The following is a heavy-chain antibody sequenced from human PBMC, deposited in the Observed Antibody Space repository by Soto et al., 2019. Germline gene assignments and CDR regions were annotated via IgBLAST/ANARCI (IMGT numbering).Heavy chain of an antibody. CDR1: GFTFSSYA. D-gene: IGHD2-2*01. V-gene: IGHV3-23*01. CDR2: IGDSGGNT. Sequence: GGSLRLSCAASGFTFSSYAMNWVRQAPGKGLEWVSAIGDSGGNTYYADSVKGRFTISRDNSKNTLYLQMNSLRAEDTAVYYCAKGYCSSTSCSRGYFDYWGQGTLVTVSS. J-gene: IGHJ4*02. CDR3: AKGYCSSTSCSRGYFDY.